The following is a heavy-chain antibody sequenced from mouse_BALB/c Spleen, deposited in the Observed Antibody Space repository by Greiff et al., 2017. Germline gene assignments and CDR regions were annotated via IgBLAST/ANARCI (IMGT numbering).Heavy chain of an antibody. Sequence: QVQLQQPGAELVKPGASVKLSCKASGYTFTSYWMHWVKPRPGQGLEWIGEINPSNGRTNYNEKFKSKATLTVDKSSSTAYMQLSSLTSEDSAVYYCAQVLSTVVATGNAMDYWGQGTSVTVSS. D-gene: IGHD1-1*01. CDR1: GYTFTSYW. CDR2: INPSNGRT. V-gene: IGHV1S81*02. J-gene: IGHJ4*01. CDR3: AQVLSTVVATGNAMDY.